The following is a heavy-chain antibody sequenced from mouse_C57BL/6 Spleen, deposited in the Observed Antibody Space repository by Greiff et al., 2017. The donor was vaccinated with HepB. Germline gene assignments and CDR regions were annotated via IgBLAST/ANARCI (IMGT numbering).Heavy chain of an antibody. J-gene: IGHJ4*01. CDR1: GYTFTEYT. CDR3: ARQGFYYDYDDGYAMDY. Sequence: VQLQQSGAELVKPGASVKLSCKASGYTFTEYTIHWVKQRSGQGLEWIGWFYPGSGSIKYNEKFKDKATLTADKSSSTVYMELSRLTSEDSAVYFCARQGFYYDYDDGYAMDYWGQGTSVTVSS. D-gene: IGHD2-4*01. V-gene: IGHV1-62-2*01. CDR2: FYPGSGSI.